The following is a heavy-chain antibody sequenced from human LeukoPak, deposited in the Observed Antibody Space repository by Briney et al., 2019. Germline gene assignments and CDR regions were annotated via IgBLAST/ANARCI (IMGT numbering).Heavy chain of an antibody. D-gene: IGHD4-17*01. Sequence: ASVKVSCKASGYTFTSYYMHWVRQAPGQGLGWLGIINPSGGSTSYAQKFQGRVTMTRDTSTSTVYMELSSLRSEDTAVYYCARDHHDYGDYDAFDIWGQGTMVTVSS. V-gene: IGHV1-46*01. CDR3: ARDHHDYGDYDAFDI. J-gene: IGHJ3*02. CDR1: GYTFTSYY. CDR2: INPSGGST.